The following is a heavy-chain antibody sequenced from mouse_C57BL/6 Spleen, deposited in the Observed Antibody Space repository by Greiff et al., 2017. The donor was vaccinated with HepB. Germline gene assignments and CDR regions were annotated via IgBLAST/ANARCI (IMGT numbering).Heavy chain of an antibody. CDR3: ARDGITTVFDY. Sequence: VQLQQSGPGLVKPSQSLSLTCSVTGYSITSGYYWNWIRQFPGNKLEWMGYISYDGSNNYNPSLKNRISITRDTSKNQFFLKLNSVTTADTATYYGARDGITTVFDYWGQGTTLTVSS. CDR2: ISYDGSN. D-gene: IGHD1-1*01. CDR1: GYSITSGYY. J-gene: IGHJ2*01. V-gene: IGHV3-6*01.